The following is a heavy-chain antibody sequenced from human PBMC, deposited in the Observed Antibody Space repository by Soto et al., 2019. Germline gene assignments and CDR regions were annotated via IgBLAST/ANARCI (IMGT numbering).Heavy chain of an antibody. Sequence: EVQLVESGGGLVQPGGSLRLSCVASGFTFSSYWMHWVRQAPGKGLVWVSSISNDGSSTSYADPVKGRFTISRDNAKHTLYLQMNRLIAEDTAVYYCARLPNKSPQNWGQGTLVIVSP. CDR1: GFTFSSYW. CDR3: ARLPNKSPQN. V-gene: IGHV3-74*01. J-gene: IGHJ1*01. CDR2: ISNDGSST.